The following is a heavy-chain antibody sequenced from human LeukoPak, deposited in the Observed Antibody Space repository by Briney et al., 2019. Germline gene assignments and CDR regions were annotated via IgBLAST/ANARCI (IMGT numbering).Heavy chain of an antibody. D-gene: IGHD4-17*01. CDR1: GGSISSGDYY. J-gene: IGHJ6*02. CDR2: IYYSGST. CDR3: ASTDYGDYDYGMDV. V-gene: IGHV4-30-4*01. Sequence: PSETLSLTCTVSGGSISSGDYYWSWIRQPPGKGLEWIGYIYYSGSTYYNPSLKSRVTISVDTSKNQFSLKLSSVTAADTAVYYCASTDYGDYDYGMDVWGQGTTVTVSS.